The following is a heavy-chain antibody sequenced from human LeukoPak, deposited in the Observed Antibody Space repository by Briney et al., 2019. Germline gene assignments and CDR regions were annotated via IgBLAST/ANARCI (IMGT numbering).Heavy chain of an antibody. CDR1: GFTSRSYA. D-gene: IGHD6-19*01. CDR2: ISGSGSAT. J-gene: IGHJ1*01. Sequence: GGSLRLSCADSGFTSRSYAMRWGRQAPGKGLEWVSAISGSGSATYYADSVKGRFTISRDNSKNTLYLQMNSLRAEDTAVYYCAKPVAGPVYFQHSGQGTLVTVSS. CDR3: AKPVAGPVYFQH. V-gene: IGHV3-23*01.